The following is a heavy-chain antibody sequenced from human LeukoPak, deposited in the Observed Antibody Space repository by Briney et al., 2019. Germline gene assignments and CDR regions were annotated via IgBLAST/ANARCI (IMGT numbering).Heavy chain of an antibody. CDR2: INPNSGGT. CDR1: GYTFTGYY. Sequence: GASVKVSCKASGYTFTGYYMHWVRQAPGQGLEWMGWINPNSGGTNYAQKFQGRVTMTRDTSISTAYMELSRLRSDDTAVYYCTRGGGYCSGGSCYQTQDAFDIWGQGTMVTVSS. D-gene: IGHD2-15*01. V-gene: IGHV1-2*02. J-gene: IGHJ3*02. CDR3: TRGGGYCSGGSCYQTQDAFDI.